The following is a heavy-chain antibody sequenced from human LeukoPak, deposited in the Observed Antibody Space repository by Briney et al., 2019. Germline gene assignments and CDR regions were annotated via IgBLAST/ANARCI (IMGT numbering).Heavy chain of an antibody. J-gene: IGHJ3*02. D-gene: IGHD6-19*01. CDR1: GGSISSYY. V-gene: IGHV4-59*01. Sequence: SETLSLTCTVSGGSISSYYWSWIRQPPGKGLEWIGYIYYSGSTNYNPSLKSRVTISVDTSKNQFSLKLSSVTAADTAVYYCARAPLIAVAGTGAFDIWGQGTMVTVSS. CDR3: ARAPLIAVAGTGAFDI. CDR2: IYYSGST.